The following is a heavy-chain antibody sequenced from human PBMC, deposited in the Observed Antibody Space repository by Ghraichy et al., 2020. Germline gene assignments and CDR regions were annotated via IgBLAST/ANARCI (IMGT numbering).Heavy chain of an antibody. CDR2: ISASGEKT. V-gene: IGHV3-23*01. D-gene: IGHD3-10*01. Sequence: GGSLRLSCAASGFTFTSYAMRWVRQAPGKGLEWVSSISASGEKTYYADSVKGRPTISRDNSKNTVYLQINSLRAEDTAVYYCAKGGTVRGFQYYNGMDVWGQGTTVTVSS. J-gene: IGHJ6*02. CDR3: AKGGTVRGFQYYNGMDV. CDR1: GFTFTSYA.